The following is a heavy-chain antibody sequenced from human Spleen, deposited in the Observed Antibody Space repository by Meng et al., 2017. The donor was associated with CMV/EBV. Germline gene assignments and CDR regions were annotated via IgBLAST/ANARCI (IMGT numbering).Heavy chain of an antibody. D-gene: IGHD3-3*01. CDR2: ISSSSSYI. J-gene: IGHJ4*02. Sequence: SCAASGFTFSSYSMNWVRQAPGKGLEWVSSISSSSSYIYYADSVKGRFTISRDNAKNSLYLQMNSLRAEDTAVYYCARGNDFWSGYFYWGQGTLVTVSS. CDR3: ARGNDFWSGYFY. V-gene: IGHV3-21*01. CDR1: GFTFSSYS.